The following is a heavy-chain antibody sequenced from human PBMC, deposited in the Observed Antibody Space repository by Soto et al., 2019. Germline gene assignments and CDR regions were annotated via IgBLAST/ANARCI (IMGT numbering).Heavy chain of an antibody. V-gene: IGHV4-31*03. CDR2: IYYSGST. CDR3: ARAMARSYDFWSGYRYYYYYYMDV. CDR1: GGSISSGGYY. D-gene: IGHD3-3*01. Sequence: SETLSLTCTVSGGSISSGGYYWSWIRQHPGKGLEWIGYIYYSGSTYYNPSLKSRVTISVDTSKNQFSLKLSSVTAADTAVYYCARAMARSYDFWSGYRYYYYYYMDVWGKGTTVTVSS. J-gene: IGHJ6*03.